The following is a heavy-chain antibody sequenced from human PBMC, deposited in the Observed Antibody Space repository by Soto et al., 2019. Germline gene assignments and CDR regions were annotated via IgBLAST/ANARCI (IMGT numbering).Heavy chain of an antibody. D-gene: IGHD2-2*02. CDR2: VSAYSSNT. Sequence: QVQLVQSGGEVKKPGASVKVSCEASGYRFSSYSISWVRQAPGQGLEWMGWVSAYSSNTNSAQKFQGRVTMTMDTSSSKVYMELRTLTSDDTAVYYCARGHRNTDYYDGMDVWGHGTTVIVSS. CDR3: ARGHRNTDYYDGMDV. CDR1: GYRFSSYS. J-gene: IGHJ6*02. V-gene: IGHV1-18*01.